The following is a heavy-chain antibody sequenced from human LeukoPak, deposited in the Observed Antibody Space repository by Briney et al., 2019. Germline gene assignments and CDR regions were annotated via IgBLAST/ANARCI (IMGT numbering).Heavy chain of an antibody. CDR2: FYTSGST. Sequence: SETLSLTCTVSGGSISSGSYSWSWIRQPAGKGLEWIGRFYTSGSTNYNPSLKSRVTMSADTSKNQFSLNLSSVTAADTAVYYCARDPTQYLRYGHFDYWGQGTLVTVSS. CDR3: ARDPTQYLRYGHFDY. D-gene: IGHD5/OR15-5a*01. CDR1: GGSISSGSYS. V-gene: IGHV4-61*02. J-gene: IGHJ4*02.